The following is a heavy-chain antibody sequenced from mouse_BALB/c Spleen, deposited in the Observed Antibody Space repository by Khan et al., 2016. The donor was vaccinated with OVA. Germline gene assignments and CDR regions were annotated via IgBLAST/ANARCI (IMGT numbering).Heavy chain of an antibody. D-gene: IGHD2-3*01. CDR1: GYIFTSYY. CDR3: TRSGDGSFAY. Sequence: QVQLKQSGAELVKPGASVKLSCKASGYIFTSYYMYWVKQRPGQGLEWIGEINPNNGGTNFNEKFKSKATLTVDKSSSTAYMQLSSLTSEDSAVYYCTRSGDGSFAYWGQGTLVTVSA. CDR2: INPNNGGT. J-gene: IGHJ3*01. V-gene: IGHV1S81*02.